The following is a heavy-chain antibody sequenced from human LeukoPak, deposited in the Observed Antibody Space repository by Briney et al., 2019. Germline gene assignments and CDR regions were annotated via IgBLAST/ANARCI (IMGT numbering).Heavy chain of an antibody. CDR1: GFTFSSYE. Sequence: PGGSLRLSCAASGFTFSSYEMNWVRQAPGKGLEWVSYISSSGSTIYYADSVKGRFTISRDNAKNSLYLQMNSLRAEDTAVYYCASLLEYYDYVWGSYRSEDYWGQGTLVTVSS. CDR3: ASLLEYYDYVWGSYRSEDY. D-gene: IGHD3-16*02. V-gene: IGHV3-48*03. J-gene: IGHJ4*02. CDR2: ISSSGSTI.